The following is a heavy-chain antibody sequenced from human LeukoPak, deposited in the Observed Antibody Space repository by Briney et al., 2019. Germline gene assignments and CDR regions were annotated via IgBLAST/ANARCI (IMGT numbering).Heavy chain of an antibody. CDR3: ARELPADYGARNYYGMDV. J-gene: IGHJ6*02. V-gene: IGHV1-69*04. Sequence: ASVKVSCKASGGTFSSYAISWVRQAPGQGLEWMGRIIPILGIANYAQKFQGRVTITADKSTSTAYMELSSLRSEDTAVYYCARELPADYGARNYYGMDVWGQGTTVTVSS. CDR1: GGTFSSYA. CDR2: IIPILGIA. D-gene: IGHD4-17*01.